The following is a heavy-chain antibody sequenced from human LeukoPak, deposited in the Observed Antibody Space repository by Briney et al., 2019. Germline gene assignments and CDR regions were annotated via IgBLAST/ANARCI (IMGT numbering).Heavy chain of an antibody. CDR1: GFTFSSYA. CDR2: ISGSGGST. D-gene: IGHD6-19*01. Sequence: GGSLRLSCAASGFTFSSYAMSWVRQAPGKGLEWVSAISGSGGSTYYADSVKGRFTISRDNSKNTLYLQMNSLRAEDTAVYYCAKGGADIAVAGRRYYYYYYGMDVWGQGTTVTVSS. V-gene: IGHV3-23*01. J-gene: IGHJ6*02. CDR3: AKGGADIAVAGRRYYYYYYGMDV.